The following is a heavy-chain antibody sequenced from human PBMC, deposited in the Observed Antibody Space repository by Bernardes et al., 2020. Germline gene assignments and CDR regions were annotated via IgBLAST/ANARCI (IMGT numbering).Heavy chain of an antibody. CDR2: IYSSGST. J-gene: IGHJ4*02. CDR1: GGSISSYY. CDR3: ARTDSSGWNFFDY. D-gene: IGHD6-19*01. Sequence: SETLSLTRTVSGGSISSYYWSWIRQPPGKGLDWIGFIYSSGSTDYNPSLKSRVTISLDTSKSQFSLKLNSVTAADTAIYYCARTDSSGWNFFDYWGQGTLVTVSS. V-gene: IGHV4-4*08.